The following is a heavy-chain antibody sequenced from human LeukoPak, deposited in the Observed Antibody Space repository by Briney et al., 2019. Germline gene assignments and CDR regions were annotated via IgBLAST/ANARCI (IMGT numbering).Heavy chain of an antibody. Sequence: GGSLRLSCAASGFTFSSYGMHWVRQAPGKGLEWVAVISYDGSNKYYADSVKGRFTISRDNSKNTLYLQMNSLRAEDTAVYYCASQSYARFDPWGQGTLVTVSS. CDR2: ISYDGSNK. CDR1: GFTFSSYG. D-gene: IGHD3-16*01. V-gene: IGHV3-30*03. CDR3: ASQSYARFDP. J-gene: IGHJ5*02.